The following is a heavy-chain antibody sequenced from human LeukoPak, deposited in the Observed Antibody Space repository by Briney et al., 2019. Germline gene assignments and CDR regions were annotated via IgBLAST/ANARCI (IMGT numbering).Heavy chain of an antibody. CDR3: ARHEATYYDFWSGYYSTTAPGSFDY. D-gene: IGHD3-3*01. CDR1: GGSISSGSYY. CDR2: IYYSGST. V-gene: IGHV4-39*01. J-gene: IGHJ4*02. Sequence: SQTLSLTCTVSGGSISSGSYYWGRIRQPPGKGLEWIGSIYYSGSTYYNPSLKSRVTISVDTSKNQFSLKLSSVTAADTAVYYCARHEATYYDFWSGYYSTTAPGSFDYWGQGTLVTVSS.